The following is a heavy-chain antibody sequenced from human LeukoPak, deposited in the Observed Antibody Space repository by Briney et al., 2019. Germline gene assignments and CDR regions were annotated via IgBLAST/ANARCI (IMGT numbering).Heavy chain of an antibody. CDR3: AKEIAVYSSSWYFQH. J-gene: IGHJ1*01. CDR2: IAFDGSIE. D-gene: IGHD6-13*01. Sequence: GGSLRLSCAASGFTFSTYGMQWVRQAPGKGLEWVAVIAFDGSIEHYADSVKGRFTVSRDNSKNTLYLQMNSLRAEDTAVYYCAKEIAVYSSSWYFQHWGQGTLVTVSS. CDR1: GFTFSTYG. V-gene: IGHV3-30*18.